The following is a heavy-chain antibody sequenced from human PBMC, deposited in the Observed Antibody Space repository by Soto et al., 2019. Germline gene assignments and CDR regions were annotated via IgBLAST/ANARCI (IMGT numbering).Heavy chain of an antibody. Sequence: QVQLVQSGAEVKKPGASVKVSCKASGYTFTSYGISWVRQAPGQGLEWMGWISGYNGNKKYAQKLQGRVTMTTDTTTNTAYMELRSLSSDDTAVYYCARDPEIFDSWCQGTLVTVAS. V-gene: IGHV1-18*01. J-gene: IGHJ4*02. CDR2: ISGYNGNK. CDR3: ARDPEIFDS. CDR1: GYTFTSYG.